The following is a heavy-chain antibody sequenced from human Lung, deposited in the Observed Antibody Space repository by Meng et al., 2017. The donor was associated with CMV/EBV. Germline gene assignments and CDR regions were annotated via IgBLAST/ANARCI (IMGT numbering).Heavy chain of an antibody. CDR1: GYSISSPYY. D-gene: IGHD3-16*01. CDR3: ARDRRGSYVTGWGY. V-gene: IGHV4-38-2*02. CDR2: LYYSGNT. Sequence: SETLSLXXTVSGYSISSPYYWGWIRQPPGMGPEWIGSLYYSGNTYYNPSLKSRVTISVDTSKNQFSLKLSSVTAADTAVYYCARDRRGSYVTGWGYWGQGXLVTVSS. J-gene: IGHJ4*02.